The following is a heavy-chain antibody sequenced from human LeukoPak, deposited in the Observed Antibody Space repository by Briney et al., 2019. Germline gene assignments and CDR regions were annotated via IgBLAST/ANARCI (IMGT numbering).Heavy chain of an antibody. CDR2: ISGSGGST. J-gene: IGHJ4*02. Sequence: GGSLRLSCAASGFTFSSYAMSWVRQAPGKGLEWVSAISGSGGSTYYADSVKGRFTISRDNSKNTLYLQMNSLRAEDTAVYYCAKERFDYYDSSGPNDYWGQGTLVTVSP. V-gene: IGHV3-23*01. CDR3: AKERFDYYDSSGPNDY. CDR1: GFTFSSYA. D-gene: IGHD3-22*01.